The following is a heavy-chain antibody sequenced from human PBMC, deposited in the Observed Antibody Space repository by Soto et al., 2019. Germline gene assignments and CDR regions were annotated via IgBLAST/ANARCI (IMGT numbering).Heavy chain of an antibody. Sequence: GSLRLSCTTSGFTFGDYAMSWFRQAPGKGLEWIGYIRSKTYGGTTEYAASVKGRFTISRDDSKRVAHLQMNSLESEDTAVYYCARRKYLDYWGQGTLVTVS. V-gene: IGHV3-49*03. CDR3: ARRKYLDY. CDR2: IRSKTYGGTT. J-gene: IGHJ4*02. CDR1: GFTFGDYA.